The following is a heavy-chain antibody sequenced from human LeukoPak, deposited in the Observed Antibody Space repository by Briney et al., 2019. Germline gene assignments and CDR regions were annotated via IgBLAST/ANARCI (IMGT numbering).Heavy chain of an antibody. CDR3: ARGQWLRLRGYPNWFDP. V-gene: IGHV3-23*01. J-gene: IGHJ5*02. D-gene: IGHD5-12*01. CDR2: ISVNGGST. Sequence: SGGSLRLSCAASGFTFSSYAMSWVRQAPGKGRELGLFISVNGGSTHYAASVTGRFTISRDNSKNTLYLQMNSLRAEDTAVYYCARGQWLRLRGYPNWFDPWGQGTLVTVSS. CDR1: GFTFSSYA.